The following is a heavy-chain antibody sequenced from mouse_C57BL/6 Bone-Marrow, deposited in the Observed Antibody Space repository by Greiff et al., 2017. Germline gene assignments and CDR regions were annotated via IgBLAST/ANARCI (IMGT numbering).Heavy chain of an antibody. J-gene: IGHJ2*01. CDR2: IYPRSGNT. CDR1: GYTFTSYG. D-gene: IGHD1-1*01. CDR3: ARRTVLRSYYFDY. Sequence: QVQLQQSGAELARPGASVQLSCQASGYTFTSYGISWVKQRTGQGLEWIGEIYPRSGNTYYNEKFKGKATLTADKSSLTAYMELRSLTSEDSAVYFCARRTVLRSYYFDYWGQGTTLTVSS. V-gene: IGHV1-81*01.